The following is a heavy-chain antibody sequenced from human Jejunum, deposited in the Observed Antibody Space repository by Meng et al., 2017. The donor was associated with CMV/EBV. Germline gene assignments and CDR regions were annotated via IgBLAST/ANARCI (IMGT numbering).Heavy chain of an antibody. Sequence: SGYTFTSSDSNWVRQATGQGLEWMGWMNPNNGNTGYGQKFQGRVTLTRNTAISTAYMELSSLRSEDTAVYYCLLTPRRVGHGMDVWGQGTTVTVSS. CDR1: GYTFTSSD. CDR3: LLTPRRVGHGMDV. V-gene: IGHV1-8*01. D-gene: IGHD2-15*01. CDR2: MNPNNGNT. J-gene: IGHJ6*02.